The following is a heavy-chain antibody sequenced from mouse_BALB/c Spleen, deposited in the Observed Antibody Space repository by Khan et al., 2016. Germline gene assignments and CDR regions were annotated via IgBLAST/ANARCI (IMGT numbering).Heavy chain of an antibody. CDR1: GFNIKDTY. D-gene: IGHD2-10*02. Sequence: LKQSGAELVKPGASVKLSCTASGFNIKDTYMHWVKQRPEQGLEWIGRIDPANGNTKYDPKFQGKATITADTSSNTAYLQLSSLTSEDTAVYYCAREGYGNHYAMDYWGQGTSVTVSS. V-gene: IGHV14-3*02. CDR2: IDPANGNT. CDR3: AREGYGNHYAMDY. J-gene: IGHJ4*01.